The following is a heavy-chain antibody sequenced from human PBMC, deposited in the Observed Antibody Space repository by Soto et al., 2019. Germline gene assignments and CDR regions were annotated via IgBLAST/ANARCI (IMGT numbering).Heavy chain of an antibody. CDR3: ARGRRIQLWLIEDYYYGMDV. Sequence: ASVKVSCKASGYTFTSYAMHWVRQAPGQRLEWMGWINAGNGNTKYSQKFQGRVTITRDTSASTAYMELSSLRSEDTAVYYCARGRRIQLWLIEDYYYGMDVWGQGTTVTVSS. D-gene: IGHD5-18*01. V-gene: IGHV1-3*01. CDR2: INAGNGNT. CDR1: GYTFTSYA. J-gene: IGHJ6*02.